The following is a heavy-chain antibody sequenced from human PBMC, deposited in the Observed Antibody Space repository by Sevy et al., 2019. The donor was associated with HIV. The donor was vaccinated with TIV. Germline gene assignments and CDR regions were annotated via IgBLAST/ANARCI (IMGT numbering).Heavy chain of an antibody. D-gene: IGHD6-13*01. CDR1: GGSVSSGHYY. CDR2: ISYSGST. V-gene: IGHV4-61*01. J-gene: IGHJ5*02. CDR3: ARAQYTTSWYVAYNWFDP. Sequence: SETLSLTCTVSGGSVSSGHYYWNWIRQPPGKGLEWIAYISYSGSTDYNPSLKSRVNISVDTSKNQFSLKLRSVTAADTAVYYCARAQYTTSWYVAYNWFDPWGQGTLVTVSS.